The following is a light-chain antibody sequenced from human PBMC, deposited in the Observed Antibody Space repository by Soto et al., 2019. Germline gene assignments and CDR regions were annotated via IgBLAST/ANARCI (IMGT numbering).Light chain of an antibody. CDR1: SSDVGRYNT. J-gene: IGLJ1*01. Sequence: QSALTQPASVSGSPGQTITISCTGTSSDVGRYNTVSWYQHHPGKAPKLIIYEVTHRPAGISDRFSASKSGNTASLTISGLQAEDEADYYCNSLRVNHLYVFGSGTKVTFL. CDR2: EVT. V-gene: IGLV2-14*01. CDR3: NSLRVNHLYV.